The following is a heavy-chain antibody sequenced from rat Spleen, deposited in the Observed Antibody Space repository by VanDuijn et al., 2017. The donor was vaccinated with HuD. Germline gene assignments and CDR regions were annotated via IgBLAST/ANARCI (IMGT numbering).Heavy chain of an antibody. J-gene: IGHJ3*01. CDR2: INKDSSII. Sequence: EVKLVESGGGLVQPGRSLKLSCAASGFNFNAYSMGWVRQAPGNGIEWIGEINKDSSIIYYTPSLKDKFTISRDNAQNTLYLQMNKPGAEDTAIYYCTTRGIAAIAGENWFAYWGQGTLVTVSS. V-gene: IGHV4-2*01. CDR1: GFNFNAYS. CDR3: TTRGIAAIAGENWFAY. D-gene: IGHD1-2*01.